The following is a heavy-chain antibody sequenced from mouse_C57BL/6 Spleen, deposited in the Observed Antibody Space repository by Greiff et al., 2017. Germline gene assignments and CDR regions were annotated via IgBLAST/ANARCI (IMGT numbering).Heavy chain of an antibody. D-gene: IGHD2-3*01. V-gene: IGHV1-50*01. J-gene: IGHJ2*01. CDR2: IDPSDSYT. CDR3: ARPPFDGYYGY. CDR1: GYTFTSYW. Sequence: QVQLQQPGAELVKPGASVKLSCKASGYTFTSYWMQWVKQRPGQGLEWIGEIDPSDSYTNYNQKFKGKATLTVDTSSSTAYMQLRSLTSEDSAVXYCARPPFDGYYGYWGQGTTLTVSS.